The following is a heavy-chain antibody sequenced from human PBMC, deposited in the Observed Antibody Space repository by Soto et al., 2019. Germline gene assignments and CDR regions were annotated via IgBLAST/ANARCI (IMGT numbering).Heavy chain of an antibody. CDR2: IYNDGKT. CDR3: VRPLPAGQNYGMDV. J-gene: IGHJ6*02. Sequence: EVQLVESGGGLIQPGGSLNLSCAASGLPVSPNYMSWVRQVPWKGLEWFSVIYNDGKTYYADSVKGRFTISRDASKNTLHLQMDSLRDEDTAVYYCVRPLPAGQNYGMDVWGQGTTVTVSS. CDR1: GLPVSPNY. V-gene: IGHV3-53*01.